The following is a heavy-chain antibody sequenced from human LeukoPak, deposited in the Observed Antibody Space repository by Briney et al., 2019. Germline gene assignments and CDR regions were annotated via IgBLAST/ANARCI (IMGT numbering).Heavy chain of an antibody. V-gene: IGHV3-7*02. Sequence: GGSLRLSCAASGFIFSSYWMSWVRQAPGKGLEWVANINQAGSEKYYVDSVKGRFTISRDNAKNSLYLQMNSLRAEDTAVYYCAAWLAPFDFWGQGTLVTVSS. CDR2: INQAGSEK. D-gene: IGHD6-19*01. J-gene: IGHJ4*02. CDR3: AAWLAPFDF. CDR1: GFIFSSYW.